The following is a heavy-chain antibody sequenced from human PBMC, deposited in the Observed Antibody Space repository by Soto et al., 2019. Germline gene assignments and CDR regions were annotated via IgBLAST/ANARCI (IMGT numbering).Heavy chain of an antibody. D-gene: IGHD6-6*01. Sequence: PSETLSLTCTVSGGSVNSDNFYWSWIRQPPGRGLEWIGYIYYTGSTSYNPSLKSRVTISIDTSRNQFSLKLSSVTAADTAVYYCAREFSNSPEAFDSWGQGSLVTVSS. J-gene: IGHJ4*02. V-gene: IGHV4-61*01. CDR2: IYYTGST. CDR3: AREFSNSPEAFDS. CDR1: GGSVNSDNFY.